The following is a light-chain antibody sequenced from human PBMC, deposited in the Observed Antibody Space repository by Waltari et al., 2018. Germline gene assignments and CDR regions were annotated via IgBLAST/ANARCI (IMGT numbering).Light chain of an antibody. Sequence: QSALTQPASVSGSPGKSITISCTGTNSDVGSSNYVSWYQQHPGKAPKLMIYEVTNRPSGLSNRFSGSKSGNTASLTITELQAEDEADYYCSSYAGNDLVIFGGGTKLTVL. CDR2: EVT. CDR3: SSYAGNDLVI. J-gene: IGLJ2*01. V-gene: IGLV2-14*01. CDR1: NSDVGSSNY.